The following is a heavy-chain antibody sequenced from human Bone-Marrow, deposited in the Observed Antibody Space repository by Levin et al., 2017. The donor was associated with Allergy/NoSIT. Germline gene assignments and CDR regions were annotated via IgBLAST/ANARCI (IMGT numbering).Heavy chain of an antibody. CDR1: GFTFSGSA. V-gene: IGHV3-23*01. CDR2: ISASGGNT. Sequence: GGSLRLSCAASGFTFSGSAMSWVRQAPGKGLEWVSAISASGGNTDHADSVEGRFTISRDNTKNTVDLQMNSLRAEDTAIYYCAKNPYYSYSRAWYFEYWGRGTLVSVSS. D-gene: IGHD2-15*01. J-gene: IGHJ4*02. CDR3: AKNPYYSYSRAWYFEY.